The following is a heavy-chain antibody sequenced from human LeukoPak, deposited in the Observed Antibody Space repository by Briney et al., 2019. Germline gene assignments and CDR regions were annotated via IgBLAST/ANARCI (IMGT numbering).Heavy chain of an antibody. CDR1: GYTFYNYG. V-gene: IGHV3-23*01. J-gene: IGHJ2*01. Sequence: GGSLRLSCAASGYTFYNYGVTGGRQAPGKGLEGGSGISHDGGSTHYADSVKGRFTISRDNSKNTVFLQMDSLRAEDTAVYFCAKYGSGQLWLLGWYFDFWGRGTLVSVSS. CDR3: AKYGSGQLWLLGWYFDF. CDR2: ISHDGGST. D-gene: IGHD3-16*01.